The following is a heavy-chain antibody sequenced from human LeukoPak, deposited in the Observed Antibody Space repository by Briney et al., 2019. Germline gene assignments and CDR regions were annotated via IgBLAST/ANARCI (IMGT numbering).Heavy chain of an antibody. J-gene: IGHJ4*02. CDR2: IYHSGST. V-gene: IGHV4-4*02. D-gene: IGHD6-13*01. Sequence: SETLSLTCAVSGGSISSSIWWSWVRQPPGKGLEWIGEIYHSGSTNYNPSLKSRVTISVDKSKNQFSLKLSSVTAADTAVYYCARVPYSSSWYHYFDYWGQGTLVTVSS. CDR3: ARVPYSSSWYHYFDY. CDR1: GGSISSSIW.